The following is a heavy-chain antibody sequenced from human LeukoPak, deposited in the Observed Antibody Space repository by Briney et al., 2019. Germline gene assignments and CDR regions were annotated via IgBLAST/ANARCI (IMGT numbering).Heavy chain of an antibody. CDR1: GGSISSYY. CDR3: ATYGGNLGYFDY. J-gene: IGHJ4*02. Sequence: PSETLSLTCTVSGGSISSYYWSWIRQPPGKGLEWIGYIYYSGSTNYNPSLKSRVTISVDTSKNQFSLKLSSVTAADTAVYYWATYGGNLGYFDYWGQGTLVTVSS. V-gene: IGHV4-59*01. D-gene: IGHD4-23*01. CDR2: IYYSGST.